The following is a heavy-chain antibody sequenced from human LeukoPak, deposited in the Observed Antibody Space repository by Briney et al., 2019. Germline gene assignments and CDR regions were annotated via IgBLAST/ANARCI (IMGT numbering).Heavy chain of an antibody. J-gene: IGHJ6*02. V-gene: IGHV4-4*07. Sequence: SETLSLTCTVSGGSFSNYYWSWIRQPAGKGLEWIGRIYTSGSTNYNPSVRSRVTMSVDTSNNQFSLKLTSVTAADTAVYYCARQPPQYYGMDVWGQGTTVTVSS. CDR1: GGSFSNYY. CDR3: ARQPPQYYGMDV. CDR2: IYTSGST. D-gene: IGHD1-14*01.